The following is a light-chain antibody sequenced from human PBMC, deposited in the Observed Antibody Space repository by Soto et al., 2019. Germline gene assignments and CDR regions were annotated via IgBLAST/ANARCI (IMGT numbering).Light chain of an antibody. J-gene: IGKJ1*01. CDR3: QHYNSYSEA. Sequence: DIQMTPSPSSLSSSVGDRVTVACRASQSISSYLNWYQQKPGKAPKLLIYAASSLQSGVPSRFSGSGSGTDVTLTISSLQPEDFATYYCQHYNSYSEAFGQGTKVDIK. V-gene: IGKV1-39*01. CDR1: QSISSY. CDR2: AAS.